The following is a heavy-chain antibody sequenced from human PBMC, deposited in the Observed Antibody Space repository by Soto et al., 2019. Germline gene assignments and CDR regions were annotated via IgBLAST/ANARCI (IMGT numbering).Heavy chain of an antibody. CDR3: ARVVGGGNYYSDY. V-gene: IGHV3-30-3*01. J-gene: IGHJ4*02. Sequence: QVQLVDSGGGVVQPGRSLRLSCAASGFTFSSYAMHWVRQAPGKGLEWVADISYDGSNTYYADSVKGRFTISRDNSKNTLYLEMNSLGVDDTAVYYCARVVGGGNYYSDYWGQGTLVTVSS. CDR1: GFTFSSYA. CDR2: ISYDGSNT. D-gene: IGHD2-21*01.